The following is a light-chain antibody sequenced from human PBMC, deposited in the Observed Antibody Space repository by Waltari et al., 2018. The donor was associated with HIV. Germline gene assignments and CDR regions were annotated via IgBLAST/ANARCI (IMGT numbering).Light chain of an antibody. CDR1: SSNIGITD. Sequence: QSVLTQPPSASGTPGQRVTISCSGSSSNIGITDVSWYQPRPGTAPKLLIFTNNQRPSWVPDRFSASKSGTSASLAISALQSDDEADYYCAAWDGSLRGGVFGGGTKLTV. V-gene: IGLV1-47*01. CDR3: AAWDGSLRGGV. J-gene: IGLJ3*02. CDR2: TNN.